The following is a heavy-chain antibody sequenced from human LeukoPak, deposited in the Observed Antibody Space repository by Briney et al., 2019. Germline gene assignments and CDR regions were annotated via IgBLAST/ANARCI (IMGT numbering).Heavy chain of an antibody. Sequence: GGSLRLSCAASGFTLSSYGMHWVRQAPGKGLGWVAFIRYDGSNKYYADSVKGRFTISRDNSKNTLYLQMNSLRAEDTAVYYCAKGLTDYYDSSGYEDYWGQGTLVTVSS. J-gene: IGHJ4*02. D-gene: IGHD3-22*01. CDR1: GFTLSSYG. V-gene: IGHV3-30*02. CDR2: IRYDGSNK. CDR3: AKGLTDYYDSSGYEDY.